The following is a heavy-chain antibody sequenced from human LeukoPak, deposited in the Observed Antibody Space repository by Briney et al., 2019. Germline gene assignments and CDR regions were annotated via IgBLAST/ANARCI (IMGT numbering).Heavy chain of an antibody. CDR3: AKTDAFDI. Sequence: GRSLRLSCAASGFTFDDYAMHWVRQAPGKGLEWVSGISWNSGSIGYADSVKGRFTISRDNAKNSLYLQMNGLRAEDTALYYCAKTDAFDIWGQGTMVTVSS. CDR2: ISWNSGSI. J-gene: IGHJ3*02. CDR1: GFTFDDYA. V-gene: IGHV3-9*01.